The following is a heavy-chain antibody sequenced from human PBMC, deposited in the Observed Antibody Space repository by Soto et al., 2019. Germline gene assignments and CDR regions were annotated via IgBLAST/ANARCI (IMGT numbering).Heavy chain of an antibody. D-gene: IGHD4-17*01. J-gene: IGHJ4*02. CDR3: ARRRASDYGGNHHPYYFDR. CDR2: ISYSGRT. Sequence: TSETLSLTCTVSGASIITDNYFWVWIRQSPRRGLELIGSISYSGRTYDNPSLQSRVTISIDASKSQFSLKLTSVTTADTAVYYCARRRASDYGGNHHPYYFDRWGQGALVTVSS. V-gene: IGHV4-39*01. CDR1: GASIITDNYF.